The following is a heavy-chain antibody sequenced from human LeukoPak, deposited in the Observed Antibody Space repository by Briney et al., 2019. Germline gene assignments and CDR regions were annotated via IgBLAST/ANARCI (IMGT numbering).Heavy chain of an antibody. Sequence: ASVKVSCKASGYTFTSYGISWVRQAPGQGLEWMGWINPNSGGTNYAQKFQGRVTMTRDTSISTAYMELSRLRSDDTAVYYCARAQQLVTDDYFDYWGQGTLVTVSS. CDR3: ARAQQLVTDDYFDY. V-gene: IGHV1-2*02. J-gene: IGHJ4*02. CDR1: GYTFTSYG. D-gene: IGHD6-13*01. CDR2: INPNSGGT.